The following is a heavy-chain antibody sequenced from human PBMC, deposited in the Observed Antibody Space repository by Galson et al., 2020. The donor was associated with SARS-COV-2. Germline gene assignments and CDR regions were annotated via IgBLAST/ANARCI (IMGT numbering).Heavy chain of an antibody. CDR3: LAYSSTRQSY. CDR2: LSSNGGTS. CDR1: GFIFSDYA. J-gene: IGHJ4*02. Sequence: GGSMRLSCPAPGFIFSDYAMHWVRQVPGTGLEYVSALSSNGGTSFYADSVKDRFTMSRDNSKNMFYLQLTGLRLEDTALYYCLAYSSTRQSYWGQGTLVTVSS. V-gene: IGHV3-64D*09. D-gene: IGHD2-2*01.